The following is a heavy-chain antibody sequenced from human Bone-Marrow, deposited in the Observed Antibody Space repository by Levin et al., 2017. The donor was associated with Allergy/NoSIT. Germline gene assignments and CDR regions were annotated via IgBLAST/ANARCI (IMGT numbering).Heavy chain of an antibody. J-gene: IGHJ6*02. CDR2: MWFDGSKE. V-gene: IGHV3-33*01. CDR3: ARNYDYWSGFLAGFETGGLDV. Sequence: GGSLRLSCVGSGFSFSSYAMHWVRQAPGKGLEWVAVMWFDGSKEYYADSVKGRFTISRDNSKNTLYLQMHSLRAEDTAVYFCARNYDYWSGFLAGFETGGLDVWGQGTTVTVSS. D-gene: IGHD3-3*01. CDR1: GFSFSSYA.